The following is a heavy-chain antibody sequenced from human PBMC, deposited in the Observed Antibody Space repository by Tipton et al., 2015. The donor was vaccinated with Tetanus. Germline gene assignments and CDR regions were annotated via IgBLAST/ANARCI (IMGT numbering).Heavy chain of an antibody. CDR3: ARWGDASGSTNLYAFDI. CDR2: VHPRGST. D-gene: IGHD3-10*01. V-gene: IGHV4-34*10. Sequence: GLVKPSETLSLTCAVYGGSFSGSYWSWVRQPPGKGLEWIGEVHPRGSTNYNPSLKSRVTISLDTSKTHFYLNLSSVTAADTAVYCCARWGDASGSTNLYAFDIWGQGTMVSVSS. CDR1: GGSFSGSY. J-gene: IGHJ3*02.